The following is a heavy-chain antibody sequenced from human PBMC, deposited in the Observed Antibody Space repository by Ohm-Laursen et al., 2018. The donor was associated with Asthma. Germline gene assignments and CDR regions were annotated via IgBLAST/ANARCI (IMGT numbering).Heavy chain of an antibody. J-gene: IGHJ1*01. CDR1: GFTFSSYS. Sequence: SLRLSCAASGFTFSSYSMNWVRQAPGKGLEWVSYISSSSSTIYYADSVRGRFTTSRDNAKNSVYLQMNSLRAEDTALYYCARIGPEWELPGREYSLHHWGEGTLVTVSS. CDR2: ISSSSSTI. CDR3: ARIGPEWELPGREYSLHH. D-gene: IGHD1-26*01. V-gene: IGHV3-48*04.